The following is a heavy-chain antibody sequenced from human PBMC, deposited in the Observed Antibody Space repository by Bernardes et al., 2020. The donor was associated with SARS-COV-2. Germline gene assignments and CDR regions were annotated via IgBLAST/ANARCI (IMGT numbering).Heavy chain of an antibody. CDR3: ARGEELVVVPADYYYGLDV. V-gene: IGHV1-18*04. CDR1: GYTFTSYG. D-gene: IGHD2-2*01. CDR2: ISGYNGNT. Sequence: ASVKVSCKASGYTFTSYGISWVRQAPGQGLEWMGWISGYNGNTNYAQKFQGRVAMTPDAATTTGYMELRSLRSDDTAVYYCARGEELVVVPADYYYGLDVWGQGTTVTVSS. J-gene: IGHJ6*02.